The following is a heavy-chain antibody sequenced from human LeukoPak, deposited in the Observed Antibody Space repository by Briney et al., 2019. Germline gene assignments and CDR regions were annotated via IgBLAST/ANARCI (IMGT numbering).Heavy chain of an antibody. D-gene: IGHD6-13*01. CDR1: GGSISSYY. CDR2: VYYSGST. CDR3: ARVARYSSSWAYYYYGMDV. Sequence: SETLSLTCTVSGGSISSYYWSWIRQPPGKGLEWIGYVYYSGSTNYNPSLKSRVTISVDTSKNQFSLKLSSVTAADTAVYHCARVARYSSSWAYYYYGMDVWGQGTTVTVSS. V-gene: IGHV4-59*01. J-gene: IGHJ6*02.